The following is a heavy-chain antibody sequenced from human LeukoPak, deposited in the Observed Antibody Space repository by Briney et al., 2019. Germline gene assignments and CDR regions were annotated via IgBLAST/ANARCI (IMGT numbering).Heavy chain of an antibody. CDR3: ARGVWSSGWSAYYFDY. CDR1: GGSISSYY. D-gene: IGHD6-19*01. CDR2: IYYSGST. Sequence: PSETLSLTCTVSGGSISSYYWSWIRQPPRKGLEWIANIYYSGSTNYSPSLRSRVTISVDTSKNQFSLELTSVTAADTAIYYCARGVWSSGWSAYYFDYWGQGTLVTVSS. V-gene: IGHV4-59*01. J-gene: IGHJ4*02.